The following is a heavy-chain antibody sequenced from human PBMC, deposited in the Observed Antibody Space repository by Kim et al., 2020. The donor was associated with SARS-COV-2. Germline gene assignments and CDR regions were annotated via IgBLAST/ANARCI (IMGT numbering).Heavy chain of an antibody. Sequence: GGSLRLSCAASGFTFSSYGMHWVRQAPGKGLEWVAVIWYDGGNKYYADSVKGRFTISRDNSKNTLYLQMNSLRAEDTAVYYCARILGACSGGSCYGAFDIWGQGTMVTVSS. V-gene: IGHV3-33*01. D-gene: IGHD2-15*01. CDR2: IWYDGGNK. CDR1: GFTFSSYG. CDR3: ARILGACSGGSCYGAFDI. J-gene: IGHJ3*02.